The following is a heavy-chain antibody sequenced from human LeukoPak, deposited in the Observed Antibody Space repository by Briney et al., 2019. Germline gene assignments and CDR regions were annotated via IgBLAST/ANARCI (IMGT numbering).Heavy chain of an antibody. Sequence: SETLSLTCTVSGGSISTYYWSWIRQPPGKGLEWIGYIYYSGSTNYNPSLKSRVTISVDKSKNQFSLKLSSVTAADTAVYYCARAQSGSYRGDAFDIWGQGTMVTVSS. CDR3: ARAQSGSYRGDAFDI. V-gene: IGHV4-59*12. CDR2: IYYSGST. J-gene: IGHJ3*02. D-gene: IGHD1-26*01. CDR1: GGSISTYY.